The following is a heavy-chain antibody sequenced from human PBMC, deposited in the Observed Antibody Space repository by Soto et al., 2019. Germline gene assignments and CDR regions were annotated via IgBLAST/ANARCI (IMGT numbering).Heavy chain of an antibody. J-gene: IGHJ4*02. CDR1: GGSISSGGYY. CDR3: ARTPLL. V-gene: IGHV4-31*03. D-gene: IGHD1-26*01. Sequence: QVQLQESGPGLVKPSQTLSLTCTVSGGSISSGGYYWSWIRQHPGKGLEWIGYIYYSGFTYYNYCXPXLXIXFTILVDPSKNQFSLKLSSVTAADTAVYYCARTPLLWGQGTLVTVSS. CDR2: IYYSGFT.